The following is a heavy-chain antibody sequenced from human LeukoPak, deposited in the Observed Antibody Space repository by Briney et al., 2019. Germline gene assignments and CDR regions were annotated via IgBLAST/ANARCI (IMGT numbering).Heavy chain of an antibody. CDR3: ARVTPLVVGSLGSLKY. D-gene: IGHD2-21*01. V-gene: IGHV1-2*02. J-gene: IGHJ4*02. Sequence: ASVKVSCKASGYTFTGYYMHWVRQAPGQGLEWMGWINPNSGGTNYAQKFQGRVTMTRDTSISTAYMELSRLRSDDTAVYYCARVTPLVVGSLGSLKYWGQGTLATVSS. CDR2: INPNSGGT. CDR1: GYTFTGYY.